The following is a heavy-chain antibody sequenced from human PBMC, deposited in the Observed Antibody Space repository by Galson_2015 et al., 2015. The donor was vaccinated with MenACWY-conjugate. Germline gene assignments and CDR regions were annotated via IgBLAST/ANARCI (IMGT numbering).Heavy chain of an antibody. Sequence: ETLSLTCAVSGGSIHSENYFWDWIRQPPGEGLEWIGSIYYSGTTYYNPSLESRVPMSVDTSKNEFSLILTSVTAADTAVYYCARLPRGITFVVMAPWGQGTLVTVSS. CDR3: ARLPRGITFVVMAP. CDR1: GGSIHSENYF. CDR2: IYYSGTT. D-gene: IGHD2/OR15-2a*01. V-gene: IGHV4-39*01. J-gene: IGHJ5*02.